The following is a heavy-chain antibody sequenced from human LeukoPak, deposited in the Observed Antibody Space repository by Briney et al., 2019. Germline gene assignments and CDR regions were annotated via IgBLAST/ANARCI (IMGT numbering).Heavy chain of an antibody. Sequence: GGSLRLSCAASGFTFSSYSMNWVRQAPGKGLEWVSSISSSSSYIYYADSVKGRFTISRDNAKNSLYLQMNSLRAEDTAVYYCARGAARYYFDYWGQGTLVTVSS. CDR3: ARGAARYYFDY. CDR2: ISSSSSYI. CDR1: GFTFSSYS. J-gene: IGHJ4*02. V-gene: IGHV3-21*01.